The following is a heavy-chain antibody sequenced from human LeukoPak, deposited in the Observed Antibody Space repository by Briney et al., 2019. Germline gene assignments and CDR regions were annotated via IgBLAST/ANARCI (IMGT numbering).Heavy chain of an antibody. J-gene: IGHJ6*03. CDR3: ARVPRYCSSTSCYYMDV. V-gene: IGHV1-69*05. D-gene: IGHD2-2*01. CDR1: GGTFSSYA. CDR2: IIPIFGTA. Sequence: SVKVSCKASGGTFSSYAISWVRQAPGQGLEWMGGIIPIFGTANYAQKFQGRVTITTDESTSTAYMELSSLRSDDTAVYYCARVPRYCSSTSCYYMDVWGKGTTVTVSS.